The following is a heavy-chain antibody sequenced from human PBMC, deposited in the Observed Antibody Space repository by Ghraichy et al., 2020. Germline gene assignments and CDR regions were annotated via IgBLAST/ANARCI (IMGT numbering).Heavy chain of an antibody. V-gene: IGHV4-31*03. J-gene: IGHJ3*02. CDR3: ARGGGSGDDAFDI. Sequence: SETLSLTCTVSGGSISSGGYYWSWIRQHPGKGLEWIGYIYYSGSTYYNPSLKSRVTISVDTSKNQFSLKLSSVTAADTAVYYCARGGGSGDDAFDIWGQGTMVTVSS. CDR1: GGSISSGGYY. CDR2: IYYSGST. D-gene: IGHD3-10*01.